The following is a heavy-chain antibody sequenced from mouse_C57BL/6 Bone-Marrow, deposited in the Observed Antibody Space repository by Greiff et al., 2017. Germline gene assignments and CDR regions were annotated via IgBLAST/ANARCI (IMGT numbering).Heavy chain of an antibody. V-gene: IGHV1-64*01. CDR1: GYTFTSYW. CDR3: ARGDGYYYFDY. Sequence: VKLLQPGAELVKPGASVKLSCKASGYTFTSYWMHWVKQRPGQGLEWIGMIHPNSGSTNYNEKFKSKATLTVDKSSSTAYMQLSSLTSEDSAVYYCARGDGYYYFDYWGQGTTLTVSS. CDR2: IHPNSGST. D-gene: IGHD2-3*01. J-gene: IGHJ2*01.